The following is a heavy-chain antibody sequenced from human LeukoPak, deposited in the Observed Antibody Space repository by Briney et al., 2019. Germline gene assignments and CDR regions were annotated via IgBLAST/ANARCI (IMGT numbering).Heavy chain of an antibody. CDR3: ARVPNLNPNIAPDL. D-gene: IGHD2/OR15-2a*01. Sequence: ASVKVSCEASGDTLTTYSISWVRQAPGQGLEWMGGIIPIFGTTQSAQKFQGRFTITADESTSTVYLDLNSLKSEDTAIYYCARVPNLNPNIAPDLWGQGTLVTVSS. V-gene: IGHV1-69*13. CDR2: IIPIFGTT. CDR1: GDTLTTYS. J-gene: IGHJ4*02.